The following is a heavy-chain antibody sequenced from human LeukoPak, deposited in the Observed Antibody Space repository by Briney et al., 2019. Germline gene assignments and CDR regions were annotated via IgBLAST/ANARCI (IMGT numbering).Heavy chain of an antibody. CDR2: ISYDGSNK. CDR3: AKGLGGSYRLSSSDY. CDR1: GFTFSSYG. Sequence: PGGSLRLSCAASGFTFSSYGTHWVRQAPGKGLEWVAVISYDGSNKYYADSVKGRFTISRDNSKNTLYLQMNSLRAEDTAVYYCAKGLGGSYRLSSSDYWGQGTLVTVSS. J-gene: IGHJ4*02. V-gene: IGHV3-30*18. D-gene: IGHD1-26*01.